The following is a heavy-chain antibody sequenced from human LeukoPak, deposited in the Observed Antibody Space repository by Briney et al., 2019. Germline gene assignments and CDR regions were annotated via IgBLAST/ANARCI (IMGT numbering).Heavy chain of an antibody. V-gene: IGHV4-59*12. D-gene: IGHD2-15*01. CDR1: GGSISSYY. CDR2: IYHSGST. CDR3: ARVRRYCSGGSCYSGLVDY. J-gene: IGHJ4*02. Sequence: SETLSLTCTVSGGSISSYYWSWIRQPPGKGLEWIGYIYHSGSTYYNPSLKSRVTISVDRSKNQFSLKLSSVTAADTAVYYCARVRRYCSGGSCYSGLVDYWGQGTLVTVSS.